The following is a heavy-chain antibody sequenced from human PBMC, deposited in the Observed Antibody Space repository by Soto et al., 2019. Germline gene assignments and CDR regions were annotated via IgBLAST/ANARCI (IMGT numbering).Heavy chain of an antibody. J-gene: IGHJ6*02. D-gene: IGHD2-2*01. V-gene: IGHV1-2*02. CDR2: INPNSGGT. CDR3: ARDPYCSSTSCYSRAWYYGMDV. CDR1: GYTFTGYY. Sequence: GASVKVSCKASGYTFTGYYMHWVRQAPGQGLEWMGWINPNSGGTNYAQKFQGRVTMTRDTSISTAYMELSRLRSDDTAVYYCARDPYCSSTSCYSRAWYYGMDVWGQGTTVTV.